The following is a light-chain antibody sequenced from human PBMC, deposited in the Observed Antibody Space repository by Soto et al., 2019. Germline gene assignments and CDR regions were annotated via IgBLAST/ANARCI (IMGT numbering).Light chain of an antibody. CDR1: STNIGAGYD. J-gene: IGLJ3*02. CDR2: GSS. Sequence: QPVLTQPPSVSGAPGQRVTISCTGNSTNIGAGYDVHWYQHFPGTAPKLLIYGSSYRPSGVPDRFSASKSHTSASLAITGLQAEDEADFYCQSYDSSLRGVVFGGGTKVTVL. CDR3: QSYDSSLRGVV. V-gene: IGLV1-40*01.